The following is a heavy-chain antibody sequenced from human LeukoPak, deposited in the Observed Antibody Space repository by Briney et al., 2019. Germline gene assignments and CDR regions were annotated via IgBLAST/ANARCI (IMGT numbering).Heavy chain of an antibody. D-gene: IGHD1-1*01. J-gene: IGHJ3*02. CDR1: GFTFSSYA. CDR2: ISGSGGST. V-gene: IGHV3-23*01. CDR3: ARDGRNEDAFDI. Sequence: PGGSLRLSCAASGFTFSSYAMSWVRQAPGKGLEWVSAISGSGGSTYYADSVKGRFTISRDNSKNTVYLQMNSLRAEDTAVYYCARDGRNEDAFDIWGQGTMVTVSS.